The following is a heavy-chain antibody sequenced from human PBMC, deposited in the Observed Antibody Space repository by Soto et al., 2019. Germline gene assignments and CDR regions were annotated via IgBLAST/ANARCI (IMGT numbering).Heavy chain of an antibody. CDR3: AREVQVHTPAFVY. D-gene: IGHD3-10*01. CDR1: GGTFNTYA. CDR2: ISPMSGAA. Sequence: QVQLVQSGAEMKKPGSSVKVSCQSSGGTFNTYAMNWVRQAPGQGPEWMGDISPMSGAANYAPKFQGRVTITADESTGTSYMQLSSLTSEDTALYFCAREVQVHTPAFVYWGQGTLVNVSS. V-gene: IGHV1-69*19. J-gene: IGHJ4*02.